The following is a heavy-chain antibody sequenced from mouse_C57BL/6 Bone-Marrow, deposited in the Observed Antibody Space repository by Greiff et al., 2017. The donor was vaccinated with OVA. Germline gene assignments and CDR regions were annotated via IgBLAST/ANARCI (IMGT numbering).Heavy chain of an antibody. CDR2: IDPSYSYT. CDR1: GYTFTSYW. CDR3: ARLLLRGVYFDY. V-gene: IGHV1-59*01. Sequence: QVQLQQPGAELVRPGTSVKLSCKASGYTFTSYWMHWVKQRPGQGLEWIGVIDPSYSYTNYNQKFKGKATLTVDTSSSTAYMQLSSLTSEDSAVYYCARLLLRGVYFDYWGQGTTLTVSS. D-gene: IGHD1-1*01. J-gene: IGHJ2*01.